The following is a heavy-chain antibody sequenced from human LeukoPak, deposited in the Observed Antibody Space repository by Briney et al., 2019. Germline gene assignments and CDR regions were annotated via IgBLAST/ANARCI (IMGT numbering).Heavy chain of an antibody. Sequence: SSETLSLTCAVYGGSFSGYYWSWVRQPPGKGLGWVGEINESGSTNYNPSLKSRVTISVDTSKNQLSLKLSSVTAADTAVYYCARDDYGDYYPLFDYWGQGTLVIVSS. CDR2: INESGST. V-gene: IGHV4-34*01. CDR1: GGSFSGYY. CDR3: ARDDYGDYYPLFDY. J-gene: IGHJ4*02. D-gene: IGHD4-17*01.